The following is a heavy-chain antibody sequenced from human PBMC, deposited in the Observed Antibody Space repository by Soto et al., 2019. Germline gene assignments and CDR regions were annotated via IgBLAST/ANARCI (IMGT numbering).Heavy chain of an antibody. CDR2: INPSGGST. CDR1: GYTFTSYY. D-gene: IGHD6-13*01. V-gene: IGHV1-46*03. J-gene: IGHJ4*02. Sequence: GASVKVSCKASGYTFTSYYMHWVRQAPGQGLEWMGIINPSGGSTSYAQKFQGRVTMTRDTPTSTVYMELSSLRSEDTAVYYCARDLEIAAAGTAPDDYWGQGTLVTVSS. CDR3: ARDLEIAAAGTAPDDY.